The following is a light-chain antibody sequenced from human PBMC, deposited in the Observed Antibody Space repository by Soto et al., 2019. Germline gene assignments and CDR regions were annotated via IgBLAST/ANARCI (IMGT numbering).Light chain of an antibody. CDR3: QQYDNLRT. CDR1: QAISTY. V-gene: IGKV1-33*01. CDR2: DAS. Sequence: DIQMTQSPSSLSASVGDRLTITCQASQAISTYLNWYQQKRGKAPKLLFSDASKLEPGVPSRISGSGSGTDFTFIITRLQPEDVAKYCCQQYDNLRTFGQGTKVEIK. J-gene: IGKJ2*01.